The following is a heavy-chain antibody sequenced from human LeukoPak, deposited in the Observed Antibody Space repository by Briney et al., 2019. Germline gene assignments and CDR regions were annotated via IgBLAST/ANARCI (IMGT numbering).Heavy chain of an antibody. J-gene: IGHJ5*02. CDR2: INHSGST. CDR3: ARGLEDDSSDWFDP. V-gene: IGHV4-34*01. Sequence: PSETLSLTCAVYGGSFSGYYWSWIRQPPGKGLEWIGEINHSGSTNYNPSLKSRVTISVDTSKNQFSLKLSSVTAADTAVYYCARGLEDDSSDWFDPWGQGTLVTVSS. CDR1: GGSFSGYY. D-gene: IGHD3-22*01.